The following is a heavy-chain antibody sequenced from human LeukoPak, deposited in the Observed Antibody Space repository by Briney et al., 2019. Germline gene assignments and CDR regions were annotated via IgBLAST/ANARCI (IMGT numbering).Heavy chain of an antibody. CDR1: GGSISSYY. V-gene: IGHV4-59*08. J-gene: IGHJ3*02. Sequence: SETLSLTCTVSGGSISSYYWSWIRQPPGKGLEWIGYIYYSGSTNYNPSLKSRVTISVDTSKNQFSLKLSSVTAADTAVYYCARTASFLTYYYDSSGYSSVVAFDIWGQGTMVTVSS. D-gene: IGHD3-22*01. CDR2: IYYSGST. CDR3: ARTASFLTYYYDSSGYSSVVAFDI.